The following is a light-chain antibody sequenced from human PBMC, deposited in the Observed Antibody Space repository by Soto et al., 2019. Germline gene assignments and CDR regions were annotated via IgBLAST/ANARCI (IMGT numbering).Light chain of an antibody. V-gene: IGKV1-39*01. CDR1: QSISSY. J-gene: IGKJ1*01. Sequence: DIQMTQSPSYMSASVGDRVTISCRESQSISSYLSWYQQKPGKAPKLLIFAASSLESGVPSRFSGSGSGTDYTLTISSLQPEDFATYHCQQSYNMPWTFGQGTKVDIK. CDR2: AAS. CDR3: QQSYNMPWT.